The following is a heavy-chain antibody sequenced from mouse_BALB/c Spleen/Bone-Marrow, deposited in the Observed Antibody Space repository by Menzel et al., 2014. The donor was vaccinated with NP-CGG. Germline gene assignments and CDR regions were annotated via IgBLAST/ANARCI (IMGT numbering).Heavy chain of an antibody. CDR2: ISSGSSTI. D-gene: IGHD1-1*01. V-gene: IGHV5-17*02. J-gene: IGHJ2*01. CDR3: ARSGSSSGYFDY. CDR1: GFTFSSFA. Sequence: EVMLVESGGGLVQPGGSRKLSCAASGFTFSSFAMHWVRQAPEKGLEWVAYISSGSSTIYYADTVMGRFTISRDNPKNTLCLQMTSLRSEDTAMYYCARSGSSSGYFDYWGQGTTLTVSS.